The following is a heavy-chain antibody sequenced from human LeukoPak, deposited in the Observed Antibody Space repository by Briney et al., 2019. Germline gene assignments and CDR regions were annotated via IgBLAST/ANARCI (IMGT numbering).Heavy chain of an antibody. Sequence: GGSLRLSCAASGFMFDDSAMHWVRQVPGKGLGWVSFIIGDGVSTFYADSLKGRFTISRDNSKNSLSLQIDSLTTEDTALYYCAKEGYSHTSNYFDNWGQGILVTVSS. D-gene: IGHD2-15*01. CDR2: IIGDGVST. CDR3: AKEGYSHTSNYFDN. J-gene: IGHJ4*02. V-gene: IGHV3-43*02. CDR1: GFMFDDSA.